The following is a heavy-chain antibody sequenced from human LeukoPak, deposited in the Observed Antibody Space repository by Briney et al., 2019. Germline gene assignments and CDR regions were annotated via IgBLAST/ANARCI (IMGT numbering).Heavy chain of an antibody. CDR2: INHSGST. Sequence: KPSETLSLTCAVYGGSFSGYYWSWIRQPPGKGLEWIGEINHSGSTNYNPSLKSRVTISVDTPKNQFSLKLSSVTAADTAVYYCAGSTVTTGFDYWGQGTLVTVSS. CDR3: AGSTVTTGFDY. D-gene: IGHD4-17*01. CDR1: GGSFSGYY. J-gene: IGHJ4*02. V-gene: IGHV4-34*01.